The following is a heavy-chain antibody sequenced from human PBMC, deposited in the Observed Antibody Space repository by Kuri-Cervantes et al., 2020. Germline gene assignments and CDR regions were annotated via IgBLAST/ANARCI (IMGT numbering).Heavy chain of an antibody. CDR1: GFTFGDYA. J-gene: IGHJ6*02. CDR3: AKGIDSVGMDV. D-gene: IGHD2/OR15-2a*01. CDR2: ISYDGSNK. V-gene: IGHV3-30*04. Sequence: GESLKISCTASGFTFGDYAMSWFRQAPGKGLEWVAVISYDGSNKYYADSVKGRFTISRDNSKNTLYLQMNSLRAEDTAVYYCAKGIDSVGMDVWGQGTTVTVSS.